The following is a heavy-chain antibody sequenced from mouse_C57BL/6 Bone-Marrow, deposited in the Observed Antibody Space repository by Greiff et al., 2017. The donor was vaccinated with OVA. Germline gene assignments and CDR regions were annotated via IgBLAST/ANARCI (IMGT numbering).Heavy chain of an antibody. J-gene: IGHJ1*03. CDR2: INYDGSST. CDR3: ARDQVGRGYFDV. D-gene: IGHD4-1*01. CDR1: GFTFSDYY. Sequence: EVKLVESEGGLVQPGSSMKLSCTASGFTFSDYYMAWVRQVPEKGLEWVANINYDGSSTYYLDSLKSRFIISRDNAKNILYLQMSSLKSEDTATYYCARDQVGRGYFDVWGTGTTVTVSS. V-gene: IGHV5-16*01.